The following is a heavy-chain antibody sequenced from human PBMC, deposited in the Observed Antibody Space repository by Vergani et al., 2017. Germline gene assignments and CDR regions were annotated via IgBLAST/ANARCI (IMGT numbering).Heavy chain of an antibody. D-gene: IGHD3-9*01. CDR2: ISGSGGST. J-gene: IGHJ4*02. Sequence: EVQLVESGGGLFQPGGSLRLSCAASGFTFSSYALSWVRQAPGKGLEWVSAISGSGGSTYYADSVMVRFTISRDNSKNTLYLQMNRLRAEDTAVYYCAKEDILTGLFDYWGQGTLVTVSS. CDR3: AKEDILTGLFDY. V-gene: IGHV3-23*04. CDR1: GFTFSSYA.